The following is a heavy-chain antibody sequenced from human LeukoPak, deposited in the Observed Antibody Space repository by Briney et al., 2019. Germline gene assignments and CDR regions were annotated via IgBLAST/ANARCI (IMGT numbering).Heavy chain of an antibody. D-gene: IGHD5-18*01. Sequence: PSETLSLTCTVSGGSISSYYWSWIRQPPGKGLEWIGFIYYTGGTNYNPSLKSRVTMSLDTSKNQVSLSVTSVTAADTAIYYCARGTKGASYAYAWGPGTLVTVSS. V-gene: IGHV4-59*01. CDR2: IYYTGGT. CDR3: ARGTKGASYAYA. J-gene: IGHJ5*02. CDR1: GGSISSYY.